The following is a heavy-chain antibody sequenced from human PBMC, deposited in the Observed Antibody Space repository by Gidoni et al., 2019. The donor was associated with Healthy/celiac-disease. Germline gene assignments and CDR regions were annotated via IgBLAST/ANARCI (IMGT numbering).Heavy chain of an antibody. D-gene: IGHD4-17*01. CDR3: ANPYGDNEDY. Sequence: EVPLLESGGGLVQHGGSLRLSCAAAGFTFSSYAMSWVRQAPGKGLAWVSAISGSGGSTYYADSVKGRFTISRDNSKNTLYLQMNSLRAEDTAVYYCANPYGDNEDYWGQGTLVTVSS. CDR1: GFTFSSYA. V-gene: IGHV3-23*01. CDR2: ISGSGGST. J-gene: IGHJ4*02.